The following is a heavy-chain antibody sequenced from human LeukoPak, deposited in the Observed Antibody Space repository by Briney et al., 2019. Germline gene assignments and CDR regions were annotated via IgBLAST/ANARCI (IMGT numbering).Heavy chain of an antibody. CDR3: AREIFGVVIKPNYFDY. J-gene: IGHJ4*02. D-gene: IGHD3-3*01. Sequence: ASVKVSCKASGYTFTSYYMHWVRQAPGQGLEWMGIINPSGGSTSYAQKFQGRVTMTRDTSTSTIYMELSSLRSEDTAVYYCAREIFGVVIKPNYFDYWGQGTLVTVSS. CDR1: GYTFTSYY. V-gene: IGHV1-46*01. CDR2: INPSGGST.